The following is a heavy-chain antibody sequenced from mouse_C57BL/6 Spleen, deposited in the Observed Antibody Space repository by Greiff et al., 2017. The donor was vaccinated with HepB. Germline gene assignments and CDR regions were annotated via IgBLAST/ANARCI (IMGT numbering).Heavy chain of an antibody. V-gene: IGHV1-69*01. D-gene: IGHD1-1*01. CDR2: IDPSDSYT. Sequence: QVQLKQPGAELVKPGASVKLSCKASGYTFTSYWMHWVKQRPGQGLEWIGEIDPSDSYTNYNQKFKGKSTLTVDKSSSTAYMQLSSLTSEDSAVYYCAKAYYYGSSWYFDVWGTGTTVTVSS. CDR1: GYTFTSYW. J-gene: IGHJ1*03. CDR3: AKAYYYGSSWYFDV.